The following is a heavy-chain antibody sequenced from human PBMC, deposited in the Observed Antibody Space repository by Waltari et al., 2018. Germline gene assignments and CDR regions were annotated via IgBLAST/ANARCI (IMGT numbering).Heavy chain of an antibody. V-gene: IGHV3-23*04. Sequence: EVQLVESGGGLVQPGGSLRPSCSASGFPFSSYAMSWVRQAPGKGLEWVSAISGSGGSTYYADSVKGRFTISRDNSKNTLYLQMNSLRAEDTAVYYCAKRGGSGFPFDYWGQGTLVTVSS. J-gene: IGHJ4*02. CDR3: AKRGGSGFPFDY. D-gene: IGHD1-26*01. CDR2: ISGSGGST. CDR1: GFPFSSYA.